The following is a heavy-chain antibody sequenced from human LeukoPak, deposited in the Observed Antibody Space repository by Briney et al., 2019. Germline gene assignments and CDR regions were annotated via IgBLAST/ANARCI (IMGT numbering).Heavy chain of an antibody. J-gene: IGHJ4*02. CDR3: ARGVPTYYYDSSGARTLDY. V-gene: IGHV4-61*02. CDR1: GGSISSGSYY. D-gene: IGHD3-22*01. Sequence: PSETLSLTCTVSGGSISSGSYYWSWIRQPAGKGLEWIGRIYTSGSTNYNPSLKSRVTISVDTSKNQFSLKLSSVTAADTAVYYCARGVPTYYYDSSGARTLDYWGQGTLVTVSS. CDR2: IYTSGST.